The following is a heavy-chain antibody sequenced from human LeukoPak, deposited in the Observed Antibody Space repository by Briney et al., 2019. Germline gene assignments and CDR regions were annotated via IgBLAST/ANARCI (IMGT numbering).Heavy chain of an antibody. D-gene: IGHD3-10*01. CDR1: GFTFSSYS. V-gene: IGHV3-48*01. Sequence: GGSLRLSCAASGFTFSSYSMNWVRQAPGQGLEWVSYISSSGSTIYYADSVKGRFTISRDNSKNTLYLQMNSLRAEDTAVYYCAKKNDRTYYYHSGSYSIDFWGQGTLVTVSS. J-gene: IGHJ4*02. CDR2: ISSSGSTI. CDR3: AKKNDRTYYYHSGSYSIDF.